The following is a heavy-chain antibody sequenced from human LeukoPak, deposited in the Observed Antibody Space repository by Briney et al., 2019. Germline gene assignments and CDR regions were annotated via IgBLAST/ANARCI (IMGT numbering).Heavy chain of an antibody. CDR2: INPNSGGT. V-gene: IGHV1-2*02. D-gene: IGHD3-22*01. CDR1: GYTFTGYY. CDR3: ASSLQYYYDSSGYSL. J-gene: IGHJ4*02. Sequence: ASVKVSCKASGYTFTGYYMHWVRQAPGQELKWMGWINPNSGGTNYAQKFQGRVTMTRDTSISTGYMELSRLRSDDTAVYYCASSLQYYYDSSGYSLWGQGTLATVSS.